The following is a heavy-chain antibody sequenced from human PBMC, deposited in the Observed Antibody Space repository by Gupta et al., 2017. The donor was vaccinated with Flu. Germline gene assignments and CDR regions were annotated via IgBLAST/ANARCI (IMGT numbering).Heavy chain of an antibody. J-gene: IGHJ4*02. CDR2: ISSSGLTT. CDR1: GFTFGHYD. Sequence: VQLLESGGGLVQPGGSLRISCAASGFTFGHYDMTWVRQAPGKGLEWVSSISSSGLTTYYADSVKGRFTISRDKSKNTLYLQMNSLRAEDTALYYCAKNDGGYNQYYFDYWGQGTLVTVSS. V-gene: IGHV3-23*01. CDR3: AKNDGGYNQYYFDY. D-gene: IGHD3-22*01.